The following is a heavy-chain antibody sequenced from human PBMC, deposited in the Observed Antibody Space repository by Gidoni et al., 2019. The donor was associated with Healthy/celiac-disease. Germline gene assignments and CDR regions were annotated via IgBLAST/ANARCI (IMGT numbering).Heavy chain of an antibody. CDR1: GFTFSSYA. V-gene: IGHV3-30*04. J-gene: IGHJ6*02. Sequence: QVQLVESGGGVVQPGRSLRLSCAASGFTFSSYAMHWVRQAPGKGLAWVAVISYDGSNKYYADSVKGRFTISRDNSKNTLYLQMNSLRAEDTAVYYCARDRGIAARQGLESPGLDYYYYGMDVWGQGTTVTVSS. CDR3: ARDRGIAARQGLESPGLDYYYYGMDV. D-gene: IGHD6-6*01. CDR2: ISYDGSNK.